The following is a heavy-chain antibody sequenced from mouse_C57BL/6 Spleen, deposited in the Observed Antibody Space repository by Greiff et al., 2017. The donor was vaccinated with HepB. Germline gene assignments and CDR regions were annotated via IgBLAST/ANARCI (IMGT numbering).Heavy chain of an antibody. D-gene: IGHD3-2*02. Sequence: VQLQQSGAELMKPGASVKLSCKATGYTFTGYWIEWVKQRPGHGLEWIGEILPGSGSTNYNEKFKGKATFTADTSSNTAYMQLSSLTTEDSAISYCAREERQLRDGPFAYWGQGTLVTVSA. V-gene: IGHV1-9*01. CDR2: ILPGSGST. CDR3: AREERQLRDGPFAY. CDR1: GYTFTGYW. J-gene: IGHJ3*01.